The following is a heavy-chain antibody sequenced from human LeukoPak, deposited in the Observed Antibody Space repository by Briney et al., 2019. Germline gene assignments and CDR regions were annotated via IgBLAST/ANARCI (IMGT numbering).Heavy chain of an antibody. CDR2: IYHSGST. V-gene: IGHV4-38-2*01. CDR1: GYSISSGYY. Sequence: SETLSLTCAVSGYSISSGYYWGWIRQPPGKGLEWVGSIYHSGSTYYNPSLKSRVTISVDTSKNQFSLKLSSVTAADTAVYYCALGYCSSTSCYENFDYWGQGTLVTVSS. D-gene: IGHD2-2*01. CDR3: ALGYCSSTSCYENFDY. J-gene: IGHJ4*02.